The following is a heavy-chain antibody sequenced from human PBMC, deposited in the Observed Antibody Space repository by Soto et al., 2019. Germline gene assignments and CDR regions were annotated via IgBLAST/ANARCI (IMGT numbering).Heavy chain of an antibody. J-gene: IGHJ4*02. CDR3: ARDLSADYDILTGSTPAY. Sequence: VGSLRLSCAASGFTFSNYGMTWVRQAPGKGLEWVSSINDSGDTYYGDSVKGRFTISRDNSKNTLYLQMNSLRAEDTAVYYCARDLSADYDILTGSTPAYWGQGTLVTVSS. D-gene: IGHD3-9*01. V-gene: IGHV3-23*01. CDR2: INDSGDT. CDR1: GFTFSNYG.